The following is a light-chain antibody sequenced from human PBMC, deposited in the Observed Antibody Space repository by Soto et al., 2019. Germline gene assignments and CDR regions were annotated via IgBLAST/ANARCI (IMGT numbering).Light chain of an antibody. CDR1: QSVLYSSNNKNY. V-gene: IGKV4-1*01. CDR2: WAS. CDR3: QQYYSTPQT. Sequence: DIVMTQSPDSLAVSLGERATINCKSSQSVLYSSNNKNYLAWYQQKPGQPPKLLIYWASTRESGVPDRFSGSGSGTDFTLTIRSLQAEDVAVYYCQQYYSTPQTFGGGTKVEIK. J-gene: IGKJ4*01.